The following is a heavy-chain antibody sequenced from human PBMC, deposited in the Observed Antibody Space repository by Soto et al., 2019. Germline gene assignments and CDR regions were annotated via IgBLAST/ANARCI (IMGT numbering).Heavy chain of an antibody. CDR2: ILGSGRT. Sequence: EVQLLESGGGLVQPGGSLRLSCAASGFTFSSYAMSWVRQAPGKGLEGVSGILGSGRTYYADSVKGRFTISRDHSKNTLYLQMTSLRAEDTAMYYGAKDRRPAGFWPFDHWGQGTLITVSS. D-gene: IGHD3-3*01. CDR1: GFTFSSYA. J-gene: IGHJ4*02. CDR3: AKDRRPAGFWPFDH. V-gene: IGHV3-23*01.